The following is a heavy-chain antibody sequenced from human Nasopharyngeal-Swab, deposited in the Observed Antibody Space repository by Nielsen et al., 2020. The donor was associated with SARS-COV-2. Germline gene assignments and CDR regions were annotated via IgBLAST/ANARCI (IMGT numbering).Heavy chain of an antibody. Sequence: ASVKVSCKASGYTFTGYYMHWVRQAPGQGLEWMGRINPNSGGTNYAQKFQGRATMTRDTSISTAYMELSRLRSDDTAVYYCARESSTYYDILTGLGYDYYFDYWGQGTLVTVSS. CDR2: INPNSGGT. J-gene: IGHJ4*02. V-gene: IGHV1-2*06. CDR3: ARESSTYYDILTGLGYDYYFDY. CDR1: GYTFTGYY. D-gene: IGHD3-9*01.